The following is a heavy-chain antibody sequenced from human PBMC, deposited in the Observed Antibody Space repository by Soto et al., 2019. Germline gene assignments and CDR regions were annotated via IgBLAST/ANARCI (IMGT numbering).Heavy chain of an antibody. V-gene: IGHV3-64D*06. CDR3: VKQDGYSYAFDI. Sequence: GGSLRLSCAASGFTFSSYAMHWVRQAPGKGLEYVSAISSNGGSTYYADSVKGRFTISRDNSKSTLYLQMSSLRVEDTAVYYCVKQDGYSYAFDIWGQGTMVTVSS. CDR2: ISSNGGST. D-gene: IGHD5-18*01. CDR1: GFTFSSYA. J-gene: IGHJ3*02.